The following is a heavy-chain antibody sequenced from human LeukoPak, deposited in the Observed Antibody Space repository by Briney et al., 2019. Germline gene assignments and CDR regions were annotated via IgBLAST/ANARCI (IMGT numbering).Heavy chain of an antibody. Sequence: PSQTLSLTLSISCGSISSGGYYWSWPRQHPGTGMEWIGYIYYRGSTYYNPSLKSRVTISVDTSKNQFSLKLSSVTAADTAVYYCARAQSGYYADYWGQGTLVTVSS. J-gene: IGHJ4*02. CDR3: ARAQSGYYADY. V-gene: IGHV4-31*03. CDR1: CGSISSGGYY. CDR2: IYYRGST. D-gene: IGHD3-3*01.